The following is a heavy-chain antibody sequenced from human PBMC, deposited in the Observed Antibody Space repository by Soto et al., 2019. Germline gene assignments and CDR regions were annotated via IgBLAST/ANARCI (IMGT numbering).Heavy chain of an antibody. CDR2: LNGSGGST. D-gene: IGHD4-4*01. CDR3: ARGFSASKGSPRDY. V-gene: IGHV3-23*01. Sequence: PEGSLRLSCAASGFIFRNYAMTWVRQDPGKGLEWVSGLNGSGGSTSSADSVKGRFAISRDNSKNTLNLQMNSLRDGDTAVYYCARGFSASKGSPRDYWGQGTMVSVSA. J-gene: IGHJ4*02. CDR1: GFIFRNYA.